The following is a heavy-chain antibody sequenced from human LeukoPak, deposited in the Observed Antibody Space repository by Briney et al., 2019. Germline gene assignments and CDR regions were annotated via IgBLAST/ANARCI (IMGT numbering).Heavy chain of an antibody. V-gene: IGHV3-23*01. CDR2: ISGSGGST. CDR1: GFTFSSYA. CDR3: AKAYRSKFILTGYSPYYFDY. Sequence: PGRSLRLSCAASGFTFSSYAMSWVRQAPGKGLEWVSAISGSGGSTYYADSVKGRFTISRDNSKNTLYLQMNSLRAEDTAVYYCAKAYRSKFILTGYSPYYFDYWGQRTLVTVSS. D-gene: IGHD3-9*01. J-gene: IGHJ4*02.